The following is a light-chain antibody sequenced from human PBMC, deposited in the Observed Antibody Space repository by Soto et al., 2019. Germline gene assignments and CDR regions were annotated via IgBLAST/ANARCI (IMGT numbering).Light chain of an antibody. Sequence: EIVFTQSPGTLSLSPGERATLSCRASHTISSSYLAWYQQKPGQAPRLLIYGISRRATGIPDRFSGSGSGTDFTLTITRLEPEDFAVYYCQQYVTSSPRTFGQGTKVDIK. V-gene: IGKV3-20*01. CDR2: GIS. J-gene: IGKJ1*01. CDR1: HTISSSY. CDR3: QQYVTSSPRT.